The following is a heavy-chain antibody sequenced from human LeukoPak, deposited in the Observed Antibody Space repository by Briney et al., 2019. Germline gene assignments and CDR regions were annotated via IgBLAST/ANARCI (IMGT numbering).Heavy chain of an antibody. CDR2: IIDSGGGT. Sequence: GGSLRLSCAASGXTFSSYGMSWVRQAPGKGLEWVSSIIDSGGGTFYADSVKGRFTISRDNSKSTLYLQLNTLTAEDTAIYYCAKRRTYSFDSWGQGTLVTVSS. V-gene: IGHV3-23*01. CDR3: AKRRTYSFDS. J-gene: IGHJ4*02. D-gene: IGHD5-18*01. CDR1: GXTFSSYG.